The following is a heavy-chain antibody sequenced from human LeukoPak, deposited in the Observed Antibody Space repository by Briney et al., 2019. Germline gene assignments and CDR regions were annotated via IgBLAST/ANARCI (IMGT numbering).Heavy chain of an antibody. D-gene: IGHD6-19*01. V-gene: IGHV1-2*02. Sequence: GASVKVSCKASGYTFTGYDMHWVRQVPGQGLEWMGWINPNSGGTNYAQKFQGRVTMTRDTSISTAYMELSRLRSDDTAVYYCGRSSGWYGFDYWGQGTLVTVSS. J-gene: IGHJ4*02. CDR1: GYTFTGYD. CDR2: INPNSGGT. CDR3: GRSSGWYGFDY.